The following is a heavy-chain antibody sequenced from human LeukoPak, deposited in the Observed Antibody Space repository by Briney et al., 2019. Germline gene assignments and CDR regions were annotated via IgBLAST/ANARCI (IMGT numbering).Heavy chain of an antibody. J-gene: IGHJ4*02. Sequence: GGSLRLSCAASGFTFSSYSMNWVRQAPGKGLEWVSYISSSSSTIYYADSVQGRFTISRDNAKNSLYLQMNSLRAEDTAVYYCARAGGYSGYDREEFDYWGQGTLVTVSS. CDR2: ISSSSSTI. V-gene: IGHV3-48*04. CDR3: ARAGGYSGYDREEFDY. CDR1: GFTFSSYS. D-gene: IGHD5-12*01.